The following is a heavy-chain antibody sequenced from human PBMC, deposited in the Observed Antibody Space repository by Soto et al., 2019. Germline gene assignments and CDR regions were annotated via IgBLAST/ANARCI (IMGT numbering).Heavy chain of an antibody. CDR1: GFTLSSHS. CDR2: IGSNSHYI. J-gene: IGHJ3*02. Sequence: EVQLVESGGGLVKPGGSLRVSCAASGFTLSSHSMKWVRQAPGKGLEWVSFIGSNSHYIYYADSVKGRFTISRDNAKNSVYLQMNSLRAEDTAVYYCARDRTTGTTYAWDAFDTWGQGTMVTVSS. CDR3: ARDRTTGTTYAWDAFDT. D-gene: IGHD1-1*01. V-gene: IGHV3-21*06.